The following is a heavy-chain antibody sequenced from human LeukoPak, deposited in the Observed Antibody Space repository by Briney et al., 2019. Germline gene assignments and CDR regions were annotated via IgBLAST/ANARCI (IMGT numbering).Heavy chain of an antibody. J-gene: IGHJ5*02. CDR3: AREGYSSSFINWFDP. D-gene: IGHD6-13*01. Sequence: PSETLSLTCTVSGGSVSSGSYYWSWIRQPPGKGLEWIGYIYYSGSTNYNPSLKSRVTISVDTSKNQFSLKLSSVTAADTAVYYCAREGYSSSFINWFDPWGQGTLVTVSS. CDR2: IYYSGST. V-gene: IGHV4-61*01. CDR1: GGSVSSGSYY.